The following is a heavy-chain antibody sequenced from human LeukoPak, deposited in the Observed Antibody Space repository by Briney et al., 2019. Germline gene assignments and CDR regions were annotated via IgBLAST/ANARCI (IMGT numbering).Heavy chain of an antibody. Sequence: GGSLRLSCAASGFTFSNYAMNWVRQAPGKGLEWVSAISGSGGSTYYADSVKGRFTISRDNSKKTLNLQMNSLRAEDTAVYYCAKQYYYGSGSYDWAFDIWGQGTMVTVSS. CDR3: AKQYYYGSGSYDWAFDI. D-gene: IGHD3-10*01. J-gene: IGHJ3*02. CDR2: ISGSGGST. CDR1: GFTFSNYA. V-gene: IGHV3-23*01.